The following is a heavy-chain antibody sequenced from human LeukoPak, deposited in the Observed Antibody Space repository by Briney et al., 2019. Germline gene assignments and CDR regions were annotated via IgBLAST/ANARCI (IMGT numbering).Heavy chain of an antibody. CDR2: ISWNSGSI. CDR1: GFTFDDYA. V-gene: IGHV3-9*01. D-gene: IGHD5/OR15-5a*01. CDR3: AKAPSVLGWFHP. J-gene: IGHJ5*02. Sequence: GGSLRLSCAASGFTFDDYAMHWVRQAPGKGLEWVSGISWNSGSIGYADSVKGRFTISRDNAKNSLYLQMNSLRAEDTALYYCAKAPSVLGWFHPWGQGTLVTVSS.